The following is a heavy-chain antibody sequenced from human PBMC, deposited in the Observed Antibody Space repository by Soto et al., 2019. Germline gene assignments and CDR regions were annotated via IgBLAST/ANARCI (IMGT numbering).Heavy chain of an antibody. J-gene: IGHJ6*02. D-gene: IGHD4-17*01. V-gene: IGHV3-23*01. CDR3: AKGHDYGDPYYYYGMDV. CDR2: ISGSGGST. CDR1: GFTFIDYW. Sequence: GGSLRLSCAASGFTFIDYWMSWVRQAPGKGLEWVSAISGSGGSTYYADSVKGRFTISRDNSKNTLYLQMNSLRAEDTAVYYCAKGHDYGDPYYYYGMDVWGQGTTVTVSS.